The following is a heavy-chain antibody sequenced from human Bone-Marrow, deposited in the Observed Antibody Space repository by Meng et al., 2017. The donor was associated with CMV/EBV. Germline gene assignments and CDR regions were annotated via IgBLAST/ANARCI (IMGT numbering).Heavy chain of an antibody. J-gene: IGHJ4*02. Sequence: SETLSLTCTVSGGSISSSSYYWGWIRQPPGKGLEWIGSIYYSGGTYYNPSLKDRVTISVDTSNNQFALRLSSVTAADTAVYYCARVGSSGWKRYFDYWGQGTLVTVSS. CDR3: ARVGSSGWKRYFDY. V-gene: IGHV4-39*06. CDR2: IYYSGGT. CDR1: GGSISSSSYY. D-gene: IGHD6-19*01.